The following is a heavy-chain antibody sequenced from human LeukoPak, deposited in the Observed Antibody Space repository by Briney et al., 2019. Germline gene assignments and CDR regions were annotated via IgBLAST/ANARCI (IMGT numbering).Heavy chain of an antibody. CDR2: IYYSGST. CDR3: ARVTHYGSGSPFFGLAFDI. CDR1: GGSISSGGYY. D-gene: IGHD3-10*01. Sequence: SETLSLTCTVSGGSISSGGYYWSWIRQHPGKGLEWIGYIYYSGSTYYNPSLKSRVTISVDTSKNQFSLKLSSVTAADTAVYYCARVTHYGSGSPFFGLAFDIWGQGTMVTVSS. V-gene: IGHV4-31*03. J-gene: IGHJ3*02.